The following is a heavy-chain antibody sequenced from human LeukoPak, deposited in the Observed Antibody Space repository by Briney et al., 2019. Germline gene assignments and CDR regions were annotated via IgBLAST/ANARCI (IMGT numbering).Heavy chain of an antibody. CDR1: GGTFSRYA. D-gene: IGHD4-17*01. Sequence: GASVTVSCKASGGTFSRYAINWVRQAPGQGLEWMGGIIPIFGAANYAQKFQGRVTITADESTNTAYMELSSLRSEDTAVYYCARDPDGDYLHWFDPWGQGTLVTVSS. J-gene: IGHJ5*02. CDR2: IIPIFGAA. V-gene: IGHV1-69*13. CDR3: ARDPDGDYLHWFDP.